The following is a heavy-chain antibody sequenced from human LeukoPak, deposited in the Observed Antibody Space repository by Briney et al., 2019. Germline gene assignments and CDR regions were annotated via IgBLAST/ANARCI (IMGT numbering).Heavy chain of an antibody. V-gene: IGHV4-39*01. Sequence: PSETLSLTCTVSGGSISSSSYYWGWVRQPPGKGLEWIGSIYYSGSTYYNPSLKSRVTISVDTSKNQFSLKLSSVTAADTAVYYCARRLYYDFWSGPKPFDYWGQGTLVTVSS. CDR1: GGSISSSSYY. CDR3: ARRLYYDFWSGPKPFDY. D-gene: IGHD3-3*01. CDR2: IYYSGST. J-gene: IGHJ4*02.